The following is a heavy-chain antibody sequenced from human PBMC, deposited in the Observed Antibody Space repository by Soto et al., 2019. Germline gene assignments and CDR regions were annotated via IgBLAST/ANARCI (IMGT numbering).Heavy chain of an antibody. CDR2: IYPGDSDT. Sequence: GESLKISCKGFGYTFTNYWIGWVRQMSGKGLEWMGIIYPGDSDTRYSPSFQGQVTISVDKSSTTAYLRWSSLKASDTAMYYCVRLVAWGVAAYGMDVWGQGTTVTVSS. CDR3: VRLVAWGVAAYGMDV. V-gene: IGHV5-51*01. D-gene: IGHD5-12*01. J-gene: IGHJ6*02. CDR1: GYTFTNYW.